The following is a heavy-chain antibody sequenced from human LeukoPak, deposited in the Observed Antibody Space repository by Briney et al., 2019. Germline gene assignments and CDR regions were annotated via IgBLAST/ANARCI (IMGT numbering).Heavy chain of an antibody. CDR3: ARGPRITLIRGGQWYYYMDV. CDR1: RYTFTIYY. J-gene: IGHJ6*03. Sequence: GASVKVSCKASRYTFTIYYIDWVRQAPGRGLEWMGLINPSGGSTNYAQKFQGRVTMTRDTSTSTVYMELSSLRSEDTAVYYCARGPRITLIRGGQWYYYMDVWGKGTTVTISS. CDR2: INPSGGST. D-gene: IGHD3-10*01. V-gene: IGHV1-46*01.